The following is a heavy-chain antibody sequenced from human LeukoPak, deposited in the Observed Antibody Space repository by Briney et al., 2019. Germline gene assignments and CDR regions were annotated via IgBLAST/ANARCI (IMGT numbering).Heavy chain of an antibody. Sequence: SQTLSLTCAISGDSVSSNSAAWNWIRQSPSRGLEWLGRTYYRSKWYNDYAVSVKSRITIKPDTSKNQFSLHLNSVTPGDTAVYYCARGNYYDSSGYWSTTAFDIWGQGTMVTVSS. CDR3: ARGNYYDSSGYWSTTAFDI. CDR2: TYYRSKWYN. CDR1: GDSVSSNSAA. D-gene: IGHD3-22*01. V-gene: IGHV6-1*01. J-gene: IGHJ3*02.